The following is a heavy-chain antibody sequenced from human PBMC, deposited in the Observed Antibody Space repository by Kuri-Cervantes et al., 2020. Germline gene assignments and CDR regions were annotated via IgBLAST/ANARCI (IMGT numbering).Heavy chain of an antibody. D-gene: IGHD3-16*01. CDR1: GFTFDDYA. CDR3: ARGGGDLPLR. V-gene: IGHV3-9*01. CDR2: ISWNSGSI. Sequence: GGSLRLSCAASGFTFDDYAMHWVRQAPGKGLEWVSGISWNSGSIGYADSVKGRFTISRDNAKNSLYLQMNSLRAEDTAVYYCARGGGDLPLRWGQGTLVTVSS. J-gene: IGHJ4*02.